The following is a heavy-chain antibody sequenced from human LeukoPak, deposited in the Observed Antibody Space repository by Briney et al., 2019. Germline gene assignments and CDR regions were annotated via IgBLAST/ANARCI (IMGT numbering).Heavy chain of an antibody. Sequence: GGSLRLSCAASGFTFSSYEMNWVRQAPGKGLEWVSYISSSGSTIYYADSVKGRFTISRDNAKNSLYLQMNSLRAEDTAVYYCAGTVISNDYWGQGTLVTVSS. J-gene: IGHJ4*02. V-gene: IGHV3-48*03. CDR1: GFTFSSYE. CDR3: AGTVISNDY. D-gene: IGHD3-16*02. CDR2: ISSSGSTI.